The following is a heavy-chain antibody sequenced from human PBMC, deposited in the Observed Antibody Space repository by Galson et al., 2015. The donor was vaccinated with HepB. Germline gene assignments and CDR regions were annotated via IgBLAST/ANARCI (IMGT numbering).Heavy chain of an antibody. J-gene: IGHJ4*02. V-gene: IGHV3-30*04. D-gene: IGHD1-26*01. CDR2: VSYDGNKK. CDR1: GFIFSDYA. Sequence: SLRLSCAASGFIFSDYAMHWVRQAPDKGLEWVAVVSYDGNKKYYADSVKGRFTISRDNSKNTLYLQMNSLRGEDTAVYFCARDRRIVRATGVGLDCWGQGTLVTVSS. CDR3: ARDRRIVRATGVGLDC.